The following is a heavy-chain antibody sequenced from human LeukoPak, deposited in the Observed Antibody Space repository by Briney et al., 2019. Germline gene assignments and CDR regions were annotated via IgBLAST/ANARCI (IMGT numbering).Heavy chain of an antibody. CDR1: GFTFSSSA. CDR3: AKDQNTVATAPFDY. D-gene: IGHD4-17*01. J-gene: IGHJ4*02. V-gene: IGHV3-23*01. Sequence: PGGSLRLSCAASGFTFSSSAMSWVRQVPGKGLEWVSGISASGGSTYYADSVRGRFTISRDNSKNTLYVQMNSLRDEDTAVYYCAKDQNTVATAPFDYWGLGTLVTVSS. CDR2: ISASGGST.